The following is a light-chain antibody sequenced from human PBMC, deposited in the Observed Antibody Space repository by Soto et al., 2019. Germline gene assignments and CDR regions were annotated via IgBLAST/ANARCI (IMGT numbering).Light chain of an antibody. CDR3: SSYTITSTYV. V-gene: IGLV2-14*01. Sequence: QSALTQPASVSGSPGQSITISCTGTSIDVGGYNYVSWYQQHPGKAPNLMIYEVSDWPSGVSNRFSGSKSGNTASLTISGLQAEDEADYYCSSYTITSTYVFGTGTKVTVL. CDR2: EVS. CDR1: SIDVGGYNY. J-gene: IGLJ1*01.